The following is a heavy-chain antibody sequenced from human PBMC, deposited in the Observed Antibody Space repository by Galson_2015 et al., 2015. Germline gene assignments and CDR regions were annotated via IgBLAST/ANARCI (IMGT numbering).Heavy chain of an antibody. CDR2: IYSHDDK. D-gene: IGHD2-15*01. CDR1: GFSLNTSGVG. CDR3: AHRGYDTSYYFDY. J-gene: IGHJ4*02. Sequence: PSMVKPTQTLTLPCTFSGFSLNTSGVGVGWLRQPPGKALEWLALIYSHDDKRYSPSLKSRLTVSMHTSKNQVVLTMTNMDPVDTATYYCAHRGYDTSYYFDYWGQGTLVTVSS. V-gene: IGHV2-5*01.